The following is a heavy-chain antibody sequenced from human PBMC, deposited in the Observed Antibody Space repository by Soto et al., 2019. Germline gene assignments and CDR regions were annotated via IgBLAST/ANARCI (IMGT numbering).Heavy chain of an antibody. V-gene: IGHV1-18*01. J-gene: IGHJ6*02. Sequence: QVQLVQSGAEVRKPGASVKVSCKASGYTFSTSGMSWLRQAPGQGLEWMGWISTYNGDTNDAPKFQDRVTMTSDTSTSTGYTEARSLRSDDTAVYYCARDGAAPYSCYGMDVWGQGTRVTVSS. CDR2: ISTYNGDT. D-gene: IGHD2-15*01. CDR3: ARDGAAPYSCYGMDV. CDR1: GYTFSTSG.